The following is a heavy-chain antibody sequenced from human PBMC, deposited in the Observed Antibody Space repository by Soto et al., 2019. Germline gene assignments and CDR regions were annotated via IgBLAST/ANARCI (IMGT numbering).Heavy chain of an antibody. CDR3: ARRTNAVAGADYYYGLDV. CDR2: VYPGDSEI. CDR1: GYSFTNHW. J-gene: IGHJ6*02. Sequence: PGESLKISCKCSGYSFTNHWIAWVRQMPGKGLEWMGIVYPGDSEIRYSPSFQGQVTISADKSITTAYLQWSSLKASDTAMYYCARRTNAVAGADYYYGLDVWGQGTTVTVSS. V-gene: IGHV5-51*01. D-gene: IGHD6-19*01.